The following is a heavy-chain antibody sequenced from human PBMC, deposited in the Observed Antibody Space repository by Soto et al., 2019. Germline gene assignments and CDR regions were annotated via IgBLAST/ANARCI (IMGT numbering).Heavy chain of an antibody. CDR1: GFSLSTSGMS. J-gene: IGHJ6*02. D-gene: IGHD6-13*01. Sequence: ESGPTLVNPTQTLSLTCTFSGFSLSTSGMSVSWIRQSPGKALEWLALIDWDDDKYYRASLKTRLTISKDTSKNQVVLTMTNMDPVDTATYYCARMEGIYTAAAGSVNYYFGMDVWGQGTTVTVSS. CDR3: ARMEGIYTAAAGSVNYYFGMDV. CDR2: IDWDDDK. V-gene: IGHV2-70*01.